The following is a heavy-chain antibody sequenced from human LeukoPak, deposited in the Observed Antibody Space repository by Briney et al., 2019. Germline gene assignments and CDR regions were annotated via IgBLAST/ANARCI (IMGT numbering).Heavy chain of an antibody. D-gene: IGHD3-22*01. J-gene: IGHJ4*02. CDR3: ASSSGYYSIDY. Sequence: KASETLSLTCTVSGGSISSYYWSWLRQPPGKGLEWIGYIYYSGSTNYNPSLKSRVTISVDTSKNQFSLKLSSVTAADTAVYYCASSSGYYSIDYWGQGTLVTVSS. V-gene: IGHV4-59*08. CDR1: GGSISSYY. CDR2: IYYSGST.